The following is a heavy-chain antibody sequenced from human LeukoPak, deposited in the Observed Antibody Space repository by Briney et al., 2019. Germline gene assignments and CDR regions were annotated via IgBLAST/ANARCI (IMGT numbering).Heavy chain of an antibody. CDR2: ISAYNGNT. CDR1: GYTFTSYG. J-gene: IGHJ3*02. CDR3: AREGYYYDSSADAFDI. D-gene: IGHD3-22*01. V-gene: IGHV1-18*01. Sequence: ASVKVSCKASGYTFTSYGISWVRQAPGQGLEWMGWISAYNGNTNYAQKLQGRVTMTTDTSTSTAYMELRSLRSDDTAVYYCAREGYYYDSSADAFDIWGQGTMVTVSS.